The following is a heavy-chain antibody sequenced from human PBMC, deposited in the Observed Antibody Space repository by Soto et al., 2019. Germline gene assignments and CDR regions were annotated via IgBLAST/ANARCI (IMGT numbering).Heavy chain of an antibody. CDR1: GFTLSSYW. D-gene: IGHD5-12*01. V-gene: IGHV3-74*01. CDR2: INIDGSST. J-gene: IGHJ4*02. CDR3: ARSRDGYNFVGDC. Sequence: EVQLVESGGGLVQPGGSLRLSCAASGFTLSSYWMHWVRQAPGKGLVWISRINIDGSSTSYADSVKGRFTISRDNDKNTLNRQVTSLRAEDTAVYYGARSRDGYNFVGDCWGQGTLVTFPS.